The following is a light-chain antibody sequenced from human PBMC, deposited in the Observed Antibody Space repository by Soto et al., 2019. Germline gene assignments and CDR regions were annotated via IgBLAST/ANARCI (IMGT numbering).Light chain of an antibody. V-gene: IGKV1-5*01. CDR3: QQYYNYPLT. CDR2: DAS. J-gene: IGKJ4*01. Sequence: DIQMTQSPSTLSASVGDRVTITCRASQSVRSWLAWYQQKPGRAPKFLIYDASSFESGVPPRSSGSGSGTDFTLTISNLQPDDVATYYCQQYYNYPLTFGGGTKVEI. CDR1: QSVRSW.